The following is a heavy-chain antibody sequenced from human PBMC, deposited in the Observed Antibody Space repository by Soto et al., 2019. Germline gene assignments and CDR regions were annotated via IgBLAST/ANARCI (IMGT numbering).Heavy chain of an antibody. J-gene: IGHJ4*02. CDR2: IIPIFGTA. D-gene: IGHD4-17*01. CDR3: AREGEDYGGNFDY. Sequence: SVKVSCKASGGTFSSYAISWVRQAPGQGLEWMGGIIPIFGTANYAQKFQGRVTITADKSTSTAYMELSSLRSEDTAVYYCAREGEDYGGNFDYWGQGTLVTVSS. CDR1: GGTFSSYA. V-gene: IGHV1-69*06.